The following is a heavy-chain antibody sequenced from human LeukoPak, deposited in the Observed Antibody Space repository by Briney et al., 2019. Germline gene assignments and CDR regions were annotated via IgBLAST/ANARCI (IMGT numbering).Heavy chain of an antibody. V-gene: IGHV4-61*02. CDR1: GGSIYSGSYY. J-gene: IGHJ5*02. CDR2: VYTSGST. Sequence: SETLSLTCTVSGGSIYSGSYYWSWIRQPAGKGLEWIGRVYTSGSTNYNPSLKSRVTMSLDTSKNQFSLKLSSVTAADTTVYYCARGNSGYTSNWFDPWGQGTLVTVSS. CDR3: ARGNSGYTSNWFDP. D-gene: IGHD3-22*01.